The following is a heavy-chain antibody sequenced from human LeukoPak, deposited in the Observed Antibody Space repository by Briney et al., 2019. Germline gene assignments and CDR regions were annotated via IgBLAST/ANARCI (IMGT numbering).Heavy chain of an antibody. D-gene: IGHD1-26*01. CDR3: FAPTTTGDDY. J-gene: IGHJ4*02. Sequence: GGSLRLSCAASGFTFSNYWMNWVRQAPGKGLEWVANVKPGGTEKYYVDSVKGRFTISRDNAKSSLYLQMNSLRAEDTAIYYFFAPTTTGDDYWGKEPLVTVS. CDR2: VKPGGTEK. V-gene: IGHV3-7*05. CDR1: GFTFSNYW.